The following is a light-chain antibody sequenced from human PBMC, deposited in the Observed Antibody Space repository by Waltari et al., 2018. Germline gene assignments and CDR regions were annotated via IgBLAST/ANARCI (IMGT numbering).Light chain of an antibody. Sequence: QSVLTQPPSVSGTPGQRVTISCTGSSSNLGAGHPLHWSQKIPGTAPKLLSFGNNNRPSGVPDRFSGSKSGTSASLAITGLQAEDEGDYYCQSFDSRLSDGVVFGGGTKVTVL. J-gene: IGLJ2*01. CDR1: SSNLGAGHP. CDR2: GNN. CDR3: QSFDSRLSDGVV. V-gene: IGLV1-40*01.